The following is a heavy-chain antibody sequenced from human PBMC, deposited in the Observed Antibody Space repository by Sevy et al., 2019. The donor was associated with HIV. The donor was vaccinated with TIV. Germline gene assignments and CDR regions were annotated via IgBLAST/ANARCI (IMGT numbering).Heavy chain of an antibody. CDR1: GFTFSSYA. Sequence: GGSLRLSCAASGFTFSSYAMSWVRQAPGKGLEWVSAISGSGGSTYYADSVKGRFTISRDNSKNTLYLQMNSLRAEDTAVYYCAKDLGIVVVPAAPNWFDPWGQGTLVTVSS. CDR3: AKDLGIVVVPAAPNWFDP. J-gene: IGHJ5*02. V-gene: IGHV3-23*01. D-gene: IGHD2-2*01. CDR2: ISGSGGST.